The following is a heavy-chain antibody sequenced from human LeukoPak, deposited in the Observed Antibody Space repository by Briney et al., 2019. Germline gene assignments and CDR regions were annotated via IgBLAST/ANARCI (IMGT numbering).Heavy chain of an antibody. Sequence: PSETLSLTCTVSGGSISSSSYYWGWIRQPPGKGLEWIGSIYYSGSTYYNPSLKSRVTISVDTSKNQFSLKLSSVTAADTAVYYCARMSSGRACDFDYWGQGTLVTVSS. J-gene: IGHJ4*02. CDR3: ARMSSGRACDFDY. CDR1: GGSISSSSYY. D-gene: IGHD6-19*01. CDR2: IYYSGST. V-gene: IGHV4-39*01.